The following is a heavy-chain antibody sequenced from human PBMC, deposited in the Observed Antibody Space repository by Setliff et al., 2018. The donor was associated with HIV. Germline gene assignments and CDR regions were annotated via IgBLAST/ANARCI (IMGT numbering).Heavy chain of an antibody. D-gene: IGHD2-15*01. Sequence: ASVKVSCKASGYTFTNYNIHWVQQAPGKGLQWMGRIDPKNGKTIYAEKFQGRVTIIADTSIDTTYMELSNLRSEDTAVYYCAREGQVVVTAKGFDYWGLGTLVTVSS. V-gene: IGHV1-69-2*01. CDR1: GYTFTNYN. J-gene: IGHJ4*02. CDR2: IDPKNGKT. CDR3: AREGQVVVTAKGFDY.